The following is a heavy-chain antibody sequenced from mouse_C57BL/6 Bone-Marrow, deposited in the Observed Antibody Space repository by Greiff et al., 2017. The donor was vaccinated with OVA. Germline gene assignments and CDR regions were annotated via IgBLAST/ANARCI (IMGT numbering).Heavy chain of an antibody. D-gene: IGHD2-4*01. CDR3: ARRGYEYESSFAY. J-gene: IGHJ3*01. V-gene: IGHV1-72*01. CDR1: GYTFTSYW. Sequence: VQLQQPGAELVKPGASVKLSCKASGYTFTSYWMHWVKQRPGRGLEWIGRIDPTSGGTKYNEKFKSKATLTVDKPSSTAYMQLSSLTSEDSAVYYCARRGYEYESSFAYWGQGTLVTVSA. CDR2: IDPTSGGT.